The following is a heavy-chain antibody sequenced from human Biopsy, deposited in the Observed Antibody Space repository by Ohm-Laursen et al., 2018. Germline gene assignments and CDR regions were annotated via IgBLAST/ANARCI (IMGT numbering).Heavy chain of an antibody. D-gene: IGHD1-1*01. CDR2: INEVSSHI. Sequence: SLRLSCAASGFTFSSFSMNWVRQAPGKGLEWISYINEVSSHIYDADSVKGRITVARDNAKNSLYLQLNSLRTEDTAVYYCVRGANGFDYWGQGTLVTVSS. CDR3: VRGANGFDY. J-gene: IGHJ4*02. V-gene: IGHV3-21*04. CDR1: GFTFSSFS.